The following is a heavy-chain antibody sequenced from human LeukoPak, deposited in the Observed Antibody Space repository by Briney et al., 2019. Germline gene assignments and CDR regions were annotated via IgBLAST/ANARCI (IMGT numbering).Heavy chain of an antibody. J-gene: IGHJ3*02. CDR3: ARGDPNRASWNWNPFDI. Sequence: SQTLSLTCTVSGVSIGSGDYYWSWIRQPPGKGLEWIGYMYYSGSTYYNPSLKGRVIISLDTSKNQLSLKLSSVTAADTAVYYCARGDPNRASWNWNPFDIWGQGTMVTVSS. V-gene: IGHV4-30-4*01. D-gene: IGHD1-1*01. CDR1: GVSIGSGDYY. CDR2: MYYSGST.